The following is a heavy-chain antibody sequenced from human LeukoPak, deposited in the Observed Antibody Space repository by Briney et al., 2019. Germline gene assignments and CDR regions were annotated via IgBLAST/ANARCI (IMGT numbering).Heavy chain of an antibody. V-gene: IGHV6-1*01. CDR1: GESVSSNSAA. Sequence: QTLSLTCAISGESVSSNSAAWNWIRQSPSRGLEWLGKTYYRSKYYNDYAVSVKRRTTINPDTSKNQCSLQLNSVTPEDTAVYYWARDLGSSWHDAFNTWGRATMVTVSS. CDR3: ARDLGSSWHDAFNT. J-gene: IGHJ3*02. CDR2: TYYRSKYYN. D-gene: IGHD6-13*01.